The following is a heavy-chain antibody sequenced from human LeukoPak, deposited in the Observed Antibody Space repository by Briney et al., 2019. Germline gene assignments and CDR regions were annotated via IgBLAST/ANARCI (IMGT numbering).Heavy chain of an antibody. CDR1: GGSISSSSSY. CDR2: TYHAGHI. Sequence: SETLSLTCTVSGGSISSSSSYWSWIRQPPGKGLEWIGETYHAGHINYNPSLKSRVTISMDKSKNQLYLKVTSVTAADTAVYYCARGGGYYFDYWGQGILVAVSS. V-gene: IGHV4-39*07. CDR3: ARGGGYYFDY. D-gene: IGHD5-12*01. J-gene: IGHJ4*02.